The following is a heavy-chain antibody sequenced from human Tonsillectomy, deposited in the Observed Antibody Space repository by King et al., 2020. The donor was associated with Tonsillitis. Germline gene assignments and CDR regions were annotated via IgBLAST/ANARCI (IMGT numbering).Heavy chain of an antibody. J-gene: IGHJ4*02. CDR2: TYYRYGWIY. D-gene: IGHD3/OR15-3a*01. V-gene: IGHV6-1*01. CDR3: ARGTGWPDFDY. Sequence: VQLQQSGPGLVNPSQTLSLTCSIAGDSVSRNNVAWNWIRQSPSRGLEGLGRTYYRYGWIYDYAVSVESRITINPDTSRNQFPLQLNSVTPEDTAVYYCARGTGWPDFDYWGQGTLVTVSS. CDR1: GDSVSRNNVA.